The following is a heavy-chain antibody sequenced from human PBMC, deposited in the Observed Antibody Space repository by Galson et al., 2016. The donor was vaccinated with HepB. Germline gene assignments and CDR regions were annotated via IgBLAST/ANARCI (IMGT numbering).Heavy chain of an antibody. Sequence: SLRLSCAVSGLTFSGAWLSWVRQAPGKGLEWVGRIKSKADGGTADYATPVKGRFTISRDDSKNTLYLQMTSLKTEDTAVYYCTTVTHAPRNRGQGTLVTVSS. V-gene: IGHV3-15*01. CDR2: IKSKADGGTA. CDR1: GLTFSGAW. J-gene: IGHJ4*02. CDR3: TTVTHAPRN.